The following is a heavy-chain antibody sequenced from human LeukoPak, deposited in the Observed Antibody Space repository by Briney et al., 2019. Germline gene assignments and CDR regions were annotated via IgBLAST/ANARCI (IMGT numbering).Heavy chain of an antibody. CDR3: TRHSDAYCSRANCYVDNFYGLDV. V-gene: IGHV3-73*01. Sequence: GGSLKLSCAASGLIFSGSAIPWVRQASGKGLEWVGRIRSRANSYVTVYSASVTGRFTISRDDSKNTAYLQMNSLKAEDTAVYFCTRHSDAYCSRANCYVDNFYGLDVWGEGTRVTVSS. CDR2: IRSRANSYVT. CDR1: GLIFSGSA. J-gene: IGHJ6*04. D-gene: IGHD2-15*01.